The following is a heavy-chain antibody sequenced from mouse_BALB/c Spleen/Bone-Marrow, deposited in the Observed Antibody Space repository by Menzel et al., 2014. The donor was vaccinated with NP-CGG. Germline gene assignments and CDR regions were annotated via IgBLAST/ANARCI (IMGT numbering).Heavy chain of an antibody. CDR1: GYTFTNCW. Sequence: QVQLKQSGTELVRSGASVKLSCKASGYTFTNCWIHWVKQRPGQGLEWIGEIEPSDSYINYNQNFTGKATLTVDKSSSTAYIQLSSLTSEDSAVYFCARLDNWYFDVWGAGTTVTVSS. CDR2: IEPSDSYI. J-gene: IGHJ1*01. CDR3: ARLDNWYFDV. V-gene: IGHV1-69*02.